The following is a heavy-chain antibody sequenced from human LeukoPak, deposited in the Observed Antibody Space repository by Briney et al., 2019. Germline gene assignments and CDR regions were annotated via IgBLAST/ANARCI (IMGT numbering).Heavy chain of an antibody. CDR2: INAGNGNT. CDR3: ARAVLLWFGEPGYFDY. Sequence: ASVKVSCKASGYTFTSYAMHWVRQAPGQRLEWMGWINAGNGNTKYSQKFQGRVTIARDTSASTAYMELSSLRSEDTAVYYCARAVLLWFGEPGYFDYWGQGTLVTVSS. V-gene: IGHV1-3*01. J-gene: IGHJ4*02. D-gene: IGHD3-10*01. CDR1: GYTFTSYA.